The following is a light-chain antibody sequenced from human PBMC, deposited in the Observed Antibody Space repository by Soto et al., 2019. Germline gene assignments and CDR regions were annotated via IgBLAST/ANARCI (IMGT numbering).Light chain of an antibody. CDR3: EQRSNWRT. CDR1: QSVSNL. Sequence: EIVLTQSPATLSLSPGERATLSCRASQSVSNLLAWYQQKPGQAPRLLIYDASNRATGIPARFSGSGSGTDFTLTISRLEPEDVAFYLCEQRSNWRTCGGGTTVESK. V-gene: IGKV3-11*01. J-gene: IGKJ4*01. CDR2: DAS.